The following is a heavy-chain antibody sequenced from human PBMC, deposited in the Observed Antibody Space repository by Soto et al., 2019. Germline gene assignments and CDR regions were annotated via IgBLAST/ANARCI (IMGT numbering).Heavy chain of an antibody. CDR3: TPGPPPYSSPPGGAFDI. V-gene: IGHV3-49*03. J-gene: IGHJ3*02. CDR2: IRSKAYGGTT. Sequence: PGGSLRLSCTASGFTFGDYAMSWFRQAPGKGLEWVGFIRSKAYGGTTEYAASVKGRFTISRDDSKSIAYLQMNSLKTEDTAVYYCTPGPPPYSSPPGGAFDIWGQGTMVTVSS. D-gene: IGHD6-13*01. CDR1: GFTFGDYA.